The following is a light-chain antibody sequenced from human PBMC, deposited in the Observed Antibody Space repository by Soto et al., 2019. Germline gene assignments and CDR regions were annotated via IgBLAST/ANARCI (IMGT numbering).Light chain of an antibody. CDR3: KQSYSTLYT. Sequence: DIQMTQSPSSLSASVGDRVTITCRASKRISSYLNWYQQKPGKAPKLLIYAASSLQSGVPSKFSGGGSGTDFTLTISSLQPEDFATYYCKQSYSTLYTFGQGTKLEIK. CDR2: AAS. CDR1: KRISSY. V-gene: IGKV1-39*01. J-gene: IGKJ2*01.